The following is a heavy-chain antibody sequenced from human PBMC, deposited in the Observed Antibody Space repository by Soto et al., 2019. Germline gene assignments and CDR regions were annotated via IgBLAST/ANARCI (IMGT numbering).Heavy chain of an antibody. J-gene: IGHJ3*02. Sequence: SLRLSCAASGFTFNSHAMTWVRQAPGRGLEWVSIIGTGGSSTYYADSVKGRFTISRDNSKNTLFLQMNSLRAEDTALYYCARDYDTLTGYAFDIWGQGTMVTVSS. CDR2: IGTGGSST. CDR1: GFTFNSHA. D-gene: IGHD3-9*01. CDR3: ARDYDTLTGYAFDI. V-gene: IGHV3-23*01.